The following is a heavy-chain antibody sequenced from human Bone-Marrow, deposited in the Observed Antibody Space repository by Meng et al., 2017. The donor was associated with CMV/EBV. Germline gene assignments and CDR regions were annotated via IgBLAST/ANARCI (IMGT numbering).Heavy chain of an antibody. Sequence: ASVKVSCKASGYTFSYYDIIWVRQASGQGLEWVGWMNPNRGNTAYAQKFQGRVTMTRGTSTSIAYMELSSLRSGDTAVYYCARGQVQCSTINCHDYRFSGMDVWGQGTTVTVSS. CDR2: MNPNRGNT. CDR3: ARGQVQCSTINCHDYRFSGMDV. V-gene: IGHV1-8*01. CDR1: GYTFSYYD. J-gene: IGHJ6*02. D-gene: IGHD2/OR15-2a*01.